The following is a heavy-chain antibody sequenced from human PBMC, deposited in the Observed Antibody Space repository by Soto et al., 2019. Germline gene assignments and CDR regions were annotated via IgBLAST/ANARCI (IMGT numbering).Heavy chain of an antibody. Sequence: SQTLSLTCAISGDSVSSNSAAWNWIRQSPSRGLEWLGRTYYRSKWYNDYAVSVKSRITINPDTSKNQFSLKLSSVTAAGTAVYYCARDSWIQLNWFDPWGQGTLVTVSS. D-gene: IGHD5-18*01. V-gene: IGHV6-1*01. CDR2: TYYRSKWYN. J-gene: IGHJ5*02. CDR1: GDSVSSNSAA. CDR3: ARDSWIQLNWFDP.